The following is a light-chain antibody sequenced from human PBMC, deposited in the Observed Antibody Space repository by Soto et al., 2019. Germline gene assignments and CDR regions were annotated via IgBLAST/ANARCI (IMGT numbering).Light chain of an antibody. CDR3: QQHSHWPPWT. CDR2: GAS. Sequence: EIVLTPSPGTLSLSPGERATLSCRASQSVSSRFLAWYQQKPGQAPRLLMYGASNRATGIPDRFSGSGSGTDFTLTISDLEPEDFAVYYCQQHSHWPPWTFGQGTKVDIK. V-gene: IGKV3D-20*02. CDR1: QSVSSRF. J-gene: IGKJ1*01.